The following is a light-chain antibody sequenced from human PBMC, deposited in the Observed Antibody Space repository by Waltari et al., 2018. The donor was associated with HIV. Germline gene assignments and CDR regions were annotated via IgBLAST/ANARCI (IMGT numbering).Light chain of an antibody. CDR3: GTWDNSLGAGV. J-gene: IGLJ2*01. CDR1: RTTLANNG. V-gene: IGLV1-51*01. Sequence: QSVLTPPPSVSATPGQTVTISCSGTRTTLANNGVSWSQLPPGTAPKLPIYDNNKRPSGIPDRFAGSKSGTSATLAITGLLTGDEADYYCGTWDNSLGAGVFGGGTTVTVL. CDR2: DNN.